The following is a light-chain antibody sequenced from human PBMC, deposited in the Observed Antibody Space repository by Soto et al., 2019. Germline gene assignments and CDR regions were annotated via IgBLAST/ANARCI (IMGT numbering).Light chain of an antibody. Sequence: EIVLTQSPGTRSLSPGERATLSCRASQSVSSSYLAWYQQKPGQAPRLLIYGASSRATGIPDRFSGSGSGTDFTLTISRLEPEDFAVYYCQQYGLSPLLTFGGGTKVEIK. CDR1: QSVSSSY. J-gene: IGKJ4*01. CDR2: GAS. CDR3: QQYGLSPLLT. V-gene: IGKV3-20*01.